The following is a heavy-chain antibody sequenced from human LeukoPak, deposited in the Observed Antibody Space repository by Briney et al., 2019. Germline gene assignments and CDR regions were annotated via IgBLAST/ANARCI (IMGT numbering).Heavy chain of an antibody. CDR3: ARNVRGQRFYYYYMDV. V-gene: IGHV4-38-2*01. CDR2: IYHSGST. J-gene: IGHJ6*03. CDR1: GYSISSGYY. Sequence: PSETLSPTCAVSGYSISSGYYWGWIRQPPGKGLEWIGSIYHSGSTYYNPSLKSRVTISVDTSKNQFSLKLSSVTAADTAVYYCARNVRGQRFYYYYMDVWGKGTTVTVSS. D-gene: IGHD3-16*01.